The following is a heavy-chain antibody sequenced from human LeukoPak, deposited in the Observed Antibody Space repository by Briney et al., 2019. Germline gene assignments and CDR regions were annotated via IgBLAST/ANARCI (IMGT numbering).Heavy chain of an antibody. D-gene: IGHD1-26*01. V-gene: IGHV1-2*02. CDR3: ARDPITIVGATGSFDY. Sequence: SSVTVSCKASGYTFSGYYIHWVRQAPGQGLEWMGWINPNSGDTKYAQKFQGRVTMTRDTSISTAYMELRRLRSDDTAVYYCARDPITIVGATGSFDYWGQGTLVTVSS. CDR1: GYTFSGYY. J-gene: IGHJ4*02. CDR2: INPNSGDT.